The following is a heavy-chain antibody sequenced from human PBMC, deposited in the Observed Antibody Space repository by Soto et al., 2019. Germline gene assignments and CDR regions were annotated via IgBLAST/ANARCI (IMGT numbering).Heavy chain of an antibody. D-gene: IGHD6-19*01. J-gene: IGHJ5*02. CDR2: IGAGSAGT. V-gene: IGHV3-23*01. CDR3: AAPPVPVARTRYFDP. Sequence: EAQLLESGGDLVQPGGSLRLSCAASGITFSSFAMSWVRQAPGKGLEWVSAIGAGSAGTHYADSVKGRFTISRDDSKNTLYLQMDSLRAEDTSVYYCAAPPVPVARTRYFDPWGQGTPVTVTP. CDR1: GITFSSFA.